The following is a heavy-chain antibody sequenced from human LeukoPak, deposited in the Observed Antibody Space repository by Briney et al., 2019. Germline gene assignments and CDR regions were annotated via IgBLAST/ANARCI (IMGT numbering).Heavy chain of an antibody. Sequence: GGSLRLSCAASGFTFSSYGMHWVRQAPGKGLEWVAVISYDGSNKYYADSVKGRFTISRDNSKNTLYLQMNSLRAEDTAVYYCAKDSRYSPYYYYGMDVCGQGTTVTVSS. CDR1: GFTFSSYG. V-gene: IGHV3-30*18. D-gene: IGHD5-18*01. CDR3: AKDSRYSPYYYYGMDV. J-gene: IGHJ6*02. CDR2: ISYDGSNK.